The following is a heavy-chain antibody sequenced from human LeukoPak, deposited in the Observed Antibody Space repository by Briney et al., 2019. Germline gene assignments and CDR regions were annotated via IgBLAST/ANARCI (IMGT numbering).Heavy chain of an antibody. CDR1: GGSFSGYY. D-gene: IGHD3-10*01. Sequence: SETLSLTCAVYGGSFSGYYWTWIRQPPGKGLEWIGEINHSGSSNYNPSLKSRVTISVDTSKNQFSLKLSSVSAADTAVYYCARSYNRVVLLYYWGQGTLVTVSS. CDR2: INHSGSS. CDR3: ARSYNRVVLLYY. V-gene: IGHV4-34*01. J-gene: IGHJ4*02.